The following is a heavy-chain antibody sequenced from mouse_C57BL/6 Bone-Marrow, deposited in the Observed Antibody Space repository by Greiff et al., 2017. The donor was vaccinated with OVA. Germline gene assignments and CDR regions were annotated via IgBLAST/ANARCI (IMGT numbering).Heavy chain of an antibody. D-gene: IGHD2-12*01. CDR1: GFTFSDYG. CDR3: ARGCYDNGWYFDV. Sequence: EVQLVESGGGLVKPGGSLKLSCAASGFTFSDYGMHWVRQAPEKGLEWVAYISSGSSTIYYADTVKGRFTISRDNAKNTLFLQMTSLRSEDTAMYYCARGCYDNGWYFDVWGTGTTVTVSS. V-gene: IGHV5-17*01. J-gene: IGHJ1*03. CDR2: ISSGSSTI.